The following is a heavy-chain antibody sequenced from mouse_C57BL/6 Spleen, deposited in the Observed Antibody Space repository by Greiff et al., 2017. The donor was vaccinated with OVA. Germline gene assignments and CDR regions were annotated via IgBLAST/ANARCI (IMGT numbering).Heavy chain of an antibody. V-gene: IGHV1-52*01. D-gene: IGHD1-1*01. CDR3: AVPSGSCYWYFDV. J-gene: IGHJ1*03. CDR1: GYTFTSYW. Sequence: VQLQQPGAELVRPWPSVKLTCKASGYTFTSYWMHWVNQTPIQGLEWMGNIDPTDSETHYNQKFKDKATLTVDKSARTDYMRLSTLTSEVSAVYYWAVPSGSCYWYFDVWGTGTTVTVSS. CDR2: IDPTDSET.